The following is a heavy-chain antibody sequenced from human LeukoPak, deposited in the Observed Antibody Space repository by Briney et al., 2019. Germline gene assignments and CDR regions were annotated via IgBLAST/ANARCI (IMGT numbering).Heavy chain of an antibody. Sequence: SETLSLTRAVSGGSLSPHYWSWIRRPLGKGLEWIGEINNRGTTNYRPSLRGRATISVYTSKNQFSLRLASVTDAYTAMYYCARVPLWWLTPFDFWGQGTLATVSS. CDR1: GGSLSPHY. CDR3: ARVPLWWLTPFDF. J-gene: IGHJ4*02. CDR2: INNRGTT. D-gene: IGHD5-12*01. V-gene: IGHV4-34*01.